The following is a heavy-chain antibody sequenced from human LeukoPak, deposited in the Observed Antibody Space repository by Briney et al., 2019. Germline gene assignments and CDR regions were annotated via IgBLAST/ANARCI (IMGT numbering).Heavy chain of an antibody. CDR3: ARDSRSGGTTYFDY. D-gene: IGHD2-15*01. J-gene: IGHJ4*02. Sequence: SETLSLTCTVSGGSISSYYWSWTRQPPGKGLEWIGYIYYSGSTNYNPSLKSRVTISVDTSKNQFSLKLSSVTAADTAVYYCARDSRSGGTTYFDYWGQGTLVTVSS. CDR2: IYYSGST. CDR1: GGSISSYY. V-gene: IGHV4-59*01.